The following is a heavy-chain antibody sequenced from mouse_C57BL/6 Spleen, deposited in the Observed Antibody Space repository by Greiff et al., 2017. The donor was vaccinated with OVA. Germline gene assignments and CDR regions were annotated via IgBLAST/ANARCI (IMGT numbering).Heavy chain of an antibody. D-gene: IGHD1-1*01. CDR3: ARETDYYGSFDY. Sequence: EVKLMESGGGLVKPGGSLKLSCAASGFTFSSYAMSWVRQTPEKRLEWVATISDGGSYTYYPDNVKGRFTISRDNAKNNLYLQMSHLKSEDTAMYYCARETDYYGSFDYWGQGTTLTVSS. J-gene: IGHJ2*01. V-gene: IGHV5-4*01. CDR2: ISDGGSYT. CDR1: GFTFSSYA.